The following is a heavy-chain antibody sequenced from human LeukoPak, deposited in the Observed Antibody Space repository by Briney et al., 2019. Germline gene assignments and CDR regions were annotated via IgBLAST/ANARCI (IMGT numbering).Heavy chain of an antibody. CDR2: INARNGNT. CDR3: ARTPVRGVWGSYRLNWFDP. J-gene: IGHJ5*02. Sequence: ASVKVSCKASGYTFTSYAMHWVRQAPGQRLEWMGWINARNGNTKYSQKFQGRVTITRNTSISTAYMELSSLRSEDTAVYYCARTPVRGVWGSYRLNWFDPWGQGTLVTVSS. CDR1: GYTFTSYA. V-gene: IGHV1-3*01. D-gene: IGHD3-16*02.